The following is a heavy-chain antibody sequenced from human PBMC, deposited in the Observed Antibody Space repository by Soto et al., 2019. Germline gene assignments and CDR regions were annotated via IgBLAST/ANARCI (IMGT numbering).Heavy chain of an antibody. J-gene: IGHJ3*02. D-gene: IGHD4-17*01. CDR1: VDSVSNNSTA. CDR2: TYYRSKWYN. Sequence: SQTLSLTCAISVDSVSNNSTAWNWIRRSPSRGLEWLGRTYYRSKWYNDYAVSVKSRIIINPDTSKNQFSLQLNSVTPEDTAVYYCARERYGDYGRGTFDIWGQGTMVTVSS. CDR3: ARERYGDYGRGTFDI. V-gene: IGHV6-1*01.